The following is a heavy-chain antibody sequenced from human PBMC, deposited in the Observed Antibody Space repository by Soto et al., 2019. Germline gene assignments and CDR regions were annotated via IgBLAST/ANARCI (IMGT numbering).Heavy chain of an antibody. CDR1: GYTFTSFG. Sequence: QVQLVQSGAEVKKPGASVKVSCKASGYTFTSFGISWVRQAPGQGLEWMGWISAYNGKTNYAQKLQGRVTMNTDTSTSTAYMELRSLRSDDTAVYYCARDQQQLVVWYFDLWGRGTLVTVSS. CDR3: ARDQQQLVVWYFDL. V-gene: IGHV1-18*01. CDR2: ISAYNGKT. D-gene: IGHD6-13*01. J-gene: IGHJ2*01.